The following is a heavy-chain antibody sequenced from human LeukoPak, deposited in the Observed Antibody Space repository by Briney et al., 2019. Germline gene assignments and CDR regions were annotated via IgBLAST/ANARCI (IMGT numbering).Heavy chain of an antibody. V-gene: IGHV4-34*01. Sequence: SETLSLTCVVYGVSFSGYYWSWIRQPPGKGLEWIGEINHSGSTNYNPSLKSRVTISVDTSKNQFSLKLRSVAAADTAVYYCARTRWLQSLFDYWGQGTLVTVSS. D-gene: IGHD5-24*01. CDR1: GVSFSGYY. CDR2: INHSGST. J-gene: IGHJ4*02. CDR3: ARTRWLQSLFDY.